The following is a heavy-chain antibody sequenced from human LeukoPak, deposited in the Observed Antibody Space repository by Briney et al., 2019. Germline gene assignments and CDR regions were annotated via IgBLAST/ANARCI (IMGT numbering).Heavy chain of an antibody. CDR1: GFTFSSYA. V-gene: IGHV3-64*01. Sequence: GGSLRLSCAASGFTFSSYAVHWVRQAPGEGLEYVSAITSDGGRTYYANSVKGGFTISRDNSKNTLYLQMGSLRAEDMAVYYCARSRGLDVHYYYYMDVWGKGTTVTVSS. CDR3: ARSRGLDVHYYYYMDV. J-gene: IGHJ6*03. D-gene: IGHD3-10*01. CDR2: ITSDGGRT.